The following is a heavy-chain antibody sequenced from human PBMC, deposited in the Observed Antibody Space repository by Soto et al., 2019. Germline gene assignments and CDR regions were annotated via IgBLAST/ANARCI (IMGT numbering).Heavy chain of an antibody. J-gene: IGHJ5*02. Sequence: QVQLVQSGAEVKRPGASVKVSCKASGYTFSNYFINWVRQAPGQGLEWVGVINPRGGATTYAQKFQGSVNMTSGTSANSMNMTLRSLASEDTAFYYCARDEWCWSAGSCSGWFDPWGQGTLVTVSS. CDR1: GYTFSNYF. V-gene: IGHV1-46*01. D-gene: IGHD2-8*01. CDR2: INPRGGAT. CDR3: ARDEWCWSAGSCSGWFDP.